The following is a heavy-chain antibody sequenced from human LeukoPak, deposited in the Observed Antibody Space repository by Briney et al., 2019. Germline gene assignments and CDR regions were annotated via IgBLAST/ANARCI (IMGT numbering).Heavy chain of an antibody. V-gene: IGHV4-34*01. Sequence: SETLSLTCAIYGGSFSGYTWSWIRQPPGKGLEWIGEIYHSGSTNYNPSLKSRVTISVDKSKNQFSLKLSSVTAADTAVYYCASYVLAVSSRQAFDIWGQGTMVTVSS. CDR1: GGSFSGYT. J-gene: IGHJ3*02. D-gene: IGHD6-6*01. CDR3: ASYVLAVSSRQAFDI. CDR2: IYHSGST.